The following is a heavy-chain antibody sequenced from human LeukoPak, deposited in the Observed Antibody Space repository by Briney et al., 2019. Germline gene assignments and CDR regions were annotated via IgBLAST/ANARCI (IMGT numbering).Heavy chain of an antibody. CDR2: ISSSGSAI. D-gene: IGHD2-21*02. CDR1: GFTFSSFN. V-gene: IGHV3-48*01. J-gene: IGHJ4*02. Sequence: PGGSLRLSCAASGFTFSSFNMNWVRQAPGKGLEWVSNISSSGSAIYYADSVKSRFTISRDNAKNSLYLQMNSLRAEDTAVYYCARDGHFVVVVTATFDYWGQGTLVTVSS. CDR3: ARDGHFVVVVTATFDY.